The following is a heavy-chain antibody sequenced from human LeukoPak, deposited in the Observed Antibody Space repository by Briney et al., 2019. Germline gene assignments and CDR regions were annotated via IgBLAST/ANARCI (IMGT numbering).Heavy chain of an antibody. J-gene: IGHJ4*02. CDR2: ISSSGGRT. Sequence: GGSLRLSCAASGFTFSSYAMTWVRQAPGKGLEWVSTISSSGGRTYYADSVKGRFTISRDNSKNTLYLQMNSLRAEDTAVYYCAKTITVAGYYFDYWGQGTLVTVSS. V-gene: IGHV3-23*01. CDR1: GFTFSSYA. D-gene: IGHD6-19*01. CDR3: AKTITVAGYYFDY.